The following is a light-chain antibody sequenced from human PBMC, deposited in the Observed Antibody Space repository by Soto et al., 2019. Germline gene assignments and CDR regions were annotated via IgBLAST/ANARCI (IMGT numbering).Light chain of an antibody. CDR3: QHYNNWPLYT. CDR1: QSVGGN. V-gene: IGKV3-15*01. Sequence: EIVMTQSPATLSVSPGERATLSCRASQSVGGNLAWYQQRPGRAPRLLIYDASTRATDIPARFSGSGSGTEFTLTISSLQSEDFALYYCQHYNNWPLYTFGQGTKLEIK. J-gene: IGKJ2*01. CDR2: DAS.